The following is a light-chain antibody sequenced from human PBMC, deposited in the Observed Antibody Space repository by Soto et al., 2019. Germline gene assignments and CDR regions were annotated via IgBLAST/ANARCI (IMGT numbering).Light chain of an antibody. V-gene: IGKV3-15*01. J-gene: IGKJ1*01. CDR1: QTLSSN. CDR2: GAS. Sequence: EIAMTQSPATLSVSPGERATLSCRASQTLSSNLAWYQQKPGQTPRLLIYGASTRATGISARFSGSESGTEFTLTISSLQSGDSAVYYCQQYDNWPLTFGQGTKVDIK. CDR3: QQYDNWPLT.